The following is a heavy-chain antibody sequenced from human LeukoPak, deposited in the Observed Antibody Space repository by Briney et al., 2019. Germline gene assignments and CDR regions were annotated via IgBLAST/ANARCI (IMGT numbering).Heavy chain of an antibody. J-gene: IGHJ3*02. CDR1: GYTFTNYG. CDR2: ISAYNGNT. Sequence: ASVKVSCXASGYTFTNYGISWVRQARGQGLEWMGWISAYNGNTNYAQKLQGRVTMTTDTSTSTAYMELRSLRSDDTAVYYCARADSSGWYGVWTYDIWGQGTMVTVSS. D-gene: IGHD6-19*01. CDR3: ARADSSGWYGVWTYDI. V-gene: IGHV1-18*01.